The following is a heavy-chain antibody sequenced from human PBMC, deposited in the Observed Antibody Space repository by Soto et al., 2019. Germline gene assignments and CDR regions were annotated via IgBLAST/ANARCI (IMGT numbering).Heavy chain of an antibody. Sequence: QVQLVQSGAEEKKPGASVKVSCKASGYTFTSYAMHWVRQAPGQRLEWMGWINAGNGNTKYSQKFQGRVTITRDTSASTAYMELRILRTENTAVYYCASGIWFGELPTRKIYHYGMDVWGQGTTVTVSS. CDR3: ASGIWFGELPTRKIYHYGMDV. CDR1: GYTFTSYA. D-gene: IGHD3-10*01. J-gene: IGHJ6*02. CDR2: INAGNGNT. V-gene: IGHV1-3*05.